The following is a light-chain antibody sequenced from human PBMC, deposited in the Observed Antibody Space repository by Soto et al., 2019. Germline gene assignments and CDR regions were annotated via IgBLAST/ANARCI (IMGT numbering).Light chain of an antibody. Sequence: ENVLTQSPGTLSLSPGERATLSCRASQSISSSYLAWYQQKPGQTPRLLIYHASNRPTGIPDRFSGSGSETDFTLTISRLEPEDFAVYYCQQYGDSLLTFGGGTKVEIK. CDR1: QSISSSY. CDR3: QQYGDSLLT. CDR2: HAS. V-gene: IGKV3-20*01. J-gene: IGKJ4*01.